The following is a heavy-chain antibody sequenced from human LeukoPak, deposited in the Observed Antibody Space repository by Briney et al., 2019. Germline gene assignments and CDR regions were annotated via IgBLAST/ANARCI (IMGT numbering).Heavy chain of an antibody. D-gene: IGHD5-24*01. J-gene: IGHJ4*02. Sequence: SETLSLTCTVSGGSISSSNYNWGWIRQPPGKGLEWIGSIYYSGSVYYNPSLESRVTISVDTSKNQFSLKLTSVTAADTAVYYCARMATISYYFDYWGQGTLVTVSS. CDR3: ARMATISYYFDY. V-gene: IGHV4-39*01. CDR1: GGSISSSNYN. CDR2: IYYSGSV.